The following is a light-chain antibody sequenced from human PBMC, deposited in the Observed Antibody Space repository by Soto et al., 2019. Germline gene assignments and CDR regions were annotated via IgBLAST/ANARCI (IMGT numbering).Light chain of an antibody. CDR2: EVS. J-gene: IGLJ1*01. CDR1: SSDVGTYTR. CDR3: KLYTSISSTTPFV. Sequence: QSALTQPPSVSGSPGQSVTISCTGTSSDVGTYTRVSWCQQPPGTAPKLMIYEVSNRPSGVPDRFSGSKSGNTASLTISGLQAEDDADYYCKLYTSISSTTPFVFGTGTKVTVL. V-gene: IGLV2-18*01.